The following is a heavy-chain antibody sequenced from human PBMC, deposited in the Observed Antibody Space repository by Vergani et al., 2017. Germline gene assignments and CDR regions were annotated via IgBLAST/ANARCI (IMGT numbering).Heavy chain of an antibody. J-gene: IGHJ5*02. CDR3: ARAGRITMVLYENWFDP. D-gene: IGHD3-10*01. V-gene: IGHV1-69*04. Sequence: QVQLVQSGAEVKKPGASVKVSCKASGGTFSSYAISWVRQAPGQGLEWMGRIIPILGIANYAQKFQGRVTITADKSTSTAYMELSSLGSEDTAVYYGARAGRITMVLYENWFDPWGQGTLVTVSS. CDR1: GGTFSSYA. CDR2: IIPILGIA.